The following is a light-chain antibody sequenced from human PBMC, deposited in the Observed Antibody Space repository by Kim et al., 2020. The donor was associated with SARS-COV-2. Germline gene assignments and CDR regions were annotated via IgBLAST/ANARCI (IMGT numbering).Light chain of an antibody. CDR2: LNSGGSH. Sequence: SDKRTRALSTGHSRCANEWHQQQPEKGPRYLMKLNSGGSHGKGDEIPDRLSVSSSVAERYLTISSLQSEDEADYYCQAWETAVQGVFGGGTKLTVL. CDR1: TGHSRCA. J-gene: IGLJ3*02. V-gene: IGLV4-69*01. CDR3: QAWETAVQGV.